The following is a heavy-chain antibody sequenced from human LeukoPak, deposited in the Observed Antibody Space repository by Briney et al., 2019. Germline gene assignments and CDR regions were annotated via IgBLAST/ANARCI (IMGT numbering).Heavy chain of an antibody. D-gene: IGHD3-22*01. CDR3: ARGKYYYDSSGYDLDY. Sequence: PSETLSLTCTVSGGSISSSSYYWGWIRQPPGKGLEWIGSIYYSGSTYYNPSLKSRVTIPVDTSKNQFSLKLSSVTAADTAVYYCARGKYYYDSSGYDLDYWGQGTLVTVSS. CDR1: GGSISSSSYY. J-gene: IGHJ4*02. V-gene: IGHV4-39*01. CDR2: IYYSGST.